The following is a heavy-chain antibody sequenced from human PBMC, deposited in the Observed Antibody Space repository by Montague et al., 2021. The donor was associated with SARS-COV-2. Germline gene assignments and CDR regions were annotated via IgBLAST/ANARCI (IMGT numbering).Heavy chain of an antibody. V-gene: IGHV4-59*01. CDR3: VRGGGDSSGWIDEFEV. Sequence: SETLSLTCVVSGGSITSYYWSWIRQPPGKGREWIAYVHNSGTTSYNPSLNTRVLIPVDPPKNQFSLRLTSVTAADTAVYSCVRGGGDSSGWIDEFEVWGRGTMVTVSS. CDR1: GGSITSYY. J-gene: IGHJ3*01. CDR2: VHNSGTT. D-gene: IGHD6-25*01.